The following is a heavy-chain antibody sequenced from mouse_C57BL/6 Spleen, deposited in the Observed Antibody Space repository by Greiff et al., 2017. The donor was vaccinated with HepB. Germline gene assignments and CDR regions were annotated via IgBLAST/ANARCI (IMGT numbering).Heavy chain of an antibody. V-gene: IGHV1-26*01. CDR1: GYTFTDYY. CDR3: ARSFITTVPFAY. Sequence: EVQLQQSGPELVKPGASVKISCKASGYTFTDYYMNWVKQSHGKSLEWIGDINPNNGGTSYNQKFKGKATLTVDKSSSTAYMELRSLTSEDSAVYYCARSFITTVPFAYWGQGALVTVSA. J-gene: IGHJ3*01. CDR2: INPNNGGT. D-gene: IGHD1-1*01.